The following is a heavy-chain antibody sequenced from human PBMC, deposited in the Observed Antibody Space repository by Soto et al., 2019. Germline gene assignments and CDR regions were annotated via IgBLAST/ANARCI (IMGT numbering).Heavy chain of an antibody. CDR1: GFTFSNAW. J-gene: IGHJ4*02. CDR2: INSKTDGGTT. Sequence: PGGSLRLSCAASGFTFSNAWMSWVRQAPGKGLEWVGRINSKTDGGTTDYAAPVKGRFTISRDDSKNTLYLQMNSLKTEDTAVYYCTTEISRGELSDYWGQGTLVTVSS. V-gene: IGHV3-15*01. D-gene: IGHD3-16*02. CDR3: TTEISRGELSDY.